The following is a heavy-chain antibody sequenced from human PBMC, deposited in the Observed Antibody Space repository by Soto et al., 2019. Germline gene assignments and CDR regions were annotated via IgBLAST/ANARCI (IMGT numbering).Heavy chain of an antibody. Sequence: ASVKLSCKVSGYTLTELSMRWLRQAPGKGLEWMGGFDPEDGETIYAQKFQGRVTMTEDTSTDTAYMELRSLRSEDTAVYYCETGLGSGSYPLFDYWGQGTLVTVSS. D-gene: IGHD3-10*01. CDR2: FDPEDGET. CDR3: ETGLGSGSYPLFDY. J-gene: IGHJ4*02. V-gene: IGHV1-24*01. CDR1: GYTLTELS.